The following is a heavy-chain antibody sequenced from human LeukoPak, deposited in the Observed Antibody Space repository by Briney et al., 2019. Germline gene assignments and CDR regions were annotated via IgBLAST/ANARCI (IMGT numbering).Heavy chain of an antibody. D-gene: IGHD6-19*01. CDR1: GFTFSDYW. J-gene: IGHJ6*02. CDR3: ARDRGSSGWPYYYYYGMDV. V-gene: IGHV3-74*01. CDR2: INADEDRA. Sequence: PGGSLRLSCAASGFTFSDYWMHWVRQAPGKGLVWVSHINADEDRAAYADSVKGRFTISRDNARNTLYLQMNSLRAEDTAVYYCARDRGSSGWPYYYYYGMDVWGQGTTVTVSS.